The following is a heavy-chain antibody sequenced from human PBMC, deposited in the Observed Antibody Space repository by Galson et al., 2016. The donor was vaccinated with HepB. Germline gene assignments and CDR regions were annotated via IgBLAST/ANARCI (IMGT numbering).Heavy chain of an antibody. D-gene: IGHD2-8*02. J-gene: IGHJ5*01. CDR2: IHNNGET. V-gene: IGHV3-53*01. CDR1: GFSVRTTY. CDR3: ARGHCRSGLCYNNPDS. Sequence: SLRLSCAGYGFSVRTTYMTWVRQAPRRGLEWVSVIHNNGETHCQNSVEGRFTISRDISQNTVYLQMNALGVDDTALYYCARGHCRSGLCYNNPDSWGQGTLVTVSS.